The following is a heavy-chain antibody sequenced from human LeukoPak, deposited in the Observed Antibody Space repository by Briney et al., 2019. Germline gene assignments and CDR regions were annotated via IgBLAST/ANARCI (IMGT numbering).Heavy chain of an antibody. CDR2: INPSGGST. J-gene: IGHJ6*02. V-gene: IGHV1-46*01. CDR1: GYTFTSYY. D-gene: IGHD2-15*01. Sequence: ASVKVSCKASGYTFTSYYMHWVRQAPGQGLEWMGIINPSGGSTSYAQKFQGRVTMTRDTSTSTVYMELSSMRSEDTAVYYCARDPDCSGGGCYSNNTPGFGMDVWGQGTTVTVSS. CDR3: ARDPDCSGGGCYSNNTPGFGMDV.